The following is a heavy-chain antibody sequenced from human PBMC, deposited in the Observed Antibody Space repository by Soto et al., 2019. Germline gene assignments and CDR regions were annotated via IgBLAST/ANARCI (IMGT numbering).Heavy chain of an antibody. V-gene: IGHV3-23*01. J-gene: IGHJ4*02. CDR1: GFTFSIYA. Sequence: GGSLRLSCAASGFTFSIYAMSWVRQAPGKGLEWVSAISGSGGSTYYADSVKGRFTISRDNSKNTLYLQMNSLRAEDTAVYYCAKDHGPYDILTGYYDYWGQGTLVTVSS. CDR3: AKDHGPYDILTGYYDY. CDR2: ISGSGGST. D-gene: IGHD3-9*01.